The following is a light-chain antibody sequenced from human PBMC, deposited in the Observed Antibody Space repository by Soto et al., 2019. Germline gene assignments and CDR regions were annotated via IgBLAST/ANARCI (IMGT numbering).Light chain of an antibody. CDR2: DAS. Sequence: EIVLTQSPATLSLSPGERATLSCRASQSVSDNLAWYQQRPGQAPRLLIYDASNRAAGIPAKFSGSGSGTAFTLAIGSLEPEDFVVYYCQQRGDWPYTFGQGTELEIK. V-gene: IGKV3-11*01. CDR1: QSVSDN. CDR3: QQRGDWPYT. J-gene: IGKJ2*01.